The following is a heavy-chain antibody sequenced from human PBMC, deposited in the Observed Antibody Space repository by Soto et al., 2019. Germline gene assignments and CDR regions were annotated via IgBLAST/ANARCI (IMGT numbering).Heavy chain of an antibody. CDR2: IYHSGST. D-gene: IGHD3-22*01. J-gene: IGHJ4*02. Sequence: SETLSLTCAVSGGSISSGGYSWSWIRQPPGKGLEWNGYIYHSGSTYYNPSLKSRVTISVDRSKNQFSLKLSSVTAADTAVYYCARGGRTDSSGYYYDLYFDYWGQGTLVTVPS. CDR1: GGSISSGGYS. CDR3: ARGGRTDSSGYYYDLYFDY. V-gene: IGHV4-30-2*01.